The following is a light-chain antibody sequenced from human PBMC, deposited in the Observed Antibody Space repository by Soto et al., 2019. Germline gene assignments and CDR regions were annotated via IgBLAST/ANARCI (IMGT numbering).Light chain of an antibody. CDR1: QSLTGR. V-gene: IGKV1-5*01. J-gene: IGKJ2*01. CDR2: DVL. CDR3: QQYKVYPYT. Sequence: DIQMTQSPSTLSASIGDRVTLTCRASQSLTGRLAWYQQKPGRPPKLLIYDVLILESGVTSRFSGSESGTDFTLTISSLRPDDFATFYCQQYKVYPYTFGQGTRLDI.